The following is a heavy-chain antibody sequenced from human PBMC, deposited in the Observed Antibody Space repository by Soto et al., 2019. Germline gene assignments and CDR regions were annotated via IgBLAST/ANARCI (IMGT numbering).Heavy chain of an antibody. J-gene: IGHJ4*02. CDR2: INWNGGST. D-gene: IGHD6-19*01. CDR3: ARDGYSSGWYRINYFDY. V-gene: IGHV3-20*04. CDR1: GFTFDDYG. Sequence: GGSLRLSCAASGFTFDDYGMSWVRQAPGKGLEWVSGINWNGGSTGYADSVKGRFTISRDNAKNSLYLQMNTLRAEDTALYYCARDGYSSGWYRINYFDYWGQGTLVTVSS.